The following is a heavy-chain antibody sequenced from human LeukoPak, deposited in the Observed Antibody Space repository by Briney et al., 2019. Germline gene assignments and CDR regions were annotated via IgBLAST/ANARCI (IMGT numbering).Heavy chain of an antibody. Sequence: SETLSLTCTVSGGSISTYYWSWIRQPPGKGLEWIGYIYHSGSTKYNPSLKSRVTISVDTSKNQFSLKLSSVTAADTAVYYCARSSSSSWYRNRYYYYMDVWGKGTTVTISS. V-gene: IGHV4-59*01. J-gene: IGHJ6*03. CDR2: IYHSGST. CDR3: ARSSSSSWYRNRYYYYMDV. CDR1: GGSISTYY. D-gene: IGHD6-13*01.